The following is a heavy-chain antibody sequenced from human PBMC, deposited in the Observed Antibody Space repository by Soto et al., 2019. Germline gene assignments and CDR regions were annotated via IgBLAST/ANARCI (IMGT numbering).Heavy chain of an antibody. V-gene: IGHV3-30-3*01. CDR1: GFTFSSYA. Sequence: GGSLRLSCAASGFTFSSYAMHWVRQAPGKGLEWVAVISHDGSNKYYADSVKGRFTISRDNSKNTLYLQMNSLRAEDTAVYYCARDQGMDNWNFYYGMDVWGQGTTVTVSS. J-gene: IGHJ6*02. CDR3: ARDQGMDNWNFYYGMDV. D-gene: IGHD1-20*01. CDR2: ISHDGSNK.